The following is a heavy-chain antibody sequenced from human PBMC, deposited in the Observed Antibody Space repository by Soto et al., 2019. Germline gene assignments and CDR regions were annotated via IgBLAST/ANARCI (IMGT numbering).Heavy chain of an antibody. CDR1: GGSISSGGYS. CDR2: IYHSGST. Sequence: QLQLQESGSGLVKPSQTLSLTCAVSGGSISSGGYSWSWIRQPPGKGLEWIGYIYHSGSTYYNPSLKSRGTISADRSKNQFSLKLSSVTAADTAVYYCAREGDYNAFDIWGQGTMVTVSS. D-gene: IGHD4-17*01. CDR3: AREGDYNAFDI. V-gene: IGHV4-30-2*01. J-gene: IGHJ3*02.